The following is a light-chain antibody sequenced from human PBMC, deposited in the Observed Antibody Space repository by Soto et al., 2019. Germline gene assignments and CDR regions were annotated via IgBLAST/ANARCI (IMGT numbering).Light chain of an antibody. V-gene: IGKV1-5*01. Sequence: DIQMTQSPSTLSASVGDRVTIACRASQSISNWMAWYQQKPGKAPKLLIFDASNLESGVPSRFSGSGSGTDFPLTISSLQPDDFATYYCQQYNSDSKTFGQGTKLEIK. CDR1: QSISNW. CDR2: DAS. CDR3: QQYNSDSKT. J-gene: IGKJ2*01.